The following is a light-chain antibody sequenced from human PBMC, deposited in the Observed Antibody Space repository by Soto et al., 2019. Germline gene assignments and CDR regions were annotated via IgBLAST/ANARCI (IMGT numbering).Light chain of an antibody. CDR2: DAS. Sequence: DIQMTQSPSTLSASVGGRVTITCRASQSISSWLAWYQQKPGKAPNLLIYDASNLESGVPSRFSGSGSGTEFTLTISSLQPDDFATYYCQHYNSYSGTFGQGTKVEIK. CDR3: QHYNSYSGT. CDR1: QSISSW. J-gene: IGKJ1*01. V-gene: IGKV1-5*01.